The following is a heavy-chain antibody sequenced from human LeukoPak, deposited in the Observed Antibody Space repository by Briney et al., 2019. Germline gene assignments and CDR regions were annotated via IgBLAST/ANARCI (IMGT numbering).Heavy chain of an antibody. Sequence: GASVKVSCKASGYTFTSYYMHWVRQAPGQGLERMGIINPSGGSTSYAQKFQGRVTMTRDTSTSTVYMELSSLRSEDTAVYYCAREEDYGDSPGAFDIWGQGTMVTVSS. J-gene: IGHJ3*02. CDR2: INPSGGST. CDR1: GYTFTSYY. D-gene: IGHD4-17*01. CDR3: AREEDYGDSPGAFDI. V-gene: IGHV1-46*01.